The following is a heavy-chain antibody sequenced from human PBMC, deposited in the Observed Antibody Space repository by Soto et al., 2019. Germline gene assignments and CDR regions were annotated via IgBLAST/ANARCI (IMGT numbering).Heavy chain of an antibody. V-gene: IGHV4-31*03. J-gene: IGHJ6*02. Sequence: SETLSLTCTVSGGSISSGGYYWSWIRQHPGKGLEWIGYIYYSGSTYYNPSLKSRVTISVDTSKNQFSLKLSSVTAADTAVYYCARGDYYDSSGFYRMDVSSQRTTVTVAS. D-gene: IGHD3-22*01. CDR2: IYYSGST. CDR3: ARGDYYDSSGFYRMDV. CDR1: GGSISSGGYY.